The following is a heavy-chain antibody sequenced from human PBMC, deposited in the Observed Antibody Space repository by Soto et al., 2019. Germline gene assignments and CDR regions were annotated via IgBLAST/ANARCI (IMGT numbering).Heavy chain of an antibody. CDR1: GYTFTSYG. D-gene: IGHD3-10*01. V-gene: IGHV1-18*01. J-gene: IGHJ3*02. Sequence: QVQLVQSGAEVKKPGASVKVSCKASGYTFTSYGISWVRQAPGQGLEWMGWISAYNGNTNYAQKLQGRVTMTTDTSTSTAYMELRSLRSDDTAVYYCASPRTYYGSGRLDAFDIWGQGTMVTVSS. CDR2: ISAYNGNT. CDR3: ASPRTYYGSGRLDAFDI.